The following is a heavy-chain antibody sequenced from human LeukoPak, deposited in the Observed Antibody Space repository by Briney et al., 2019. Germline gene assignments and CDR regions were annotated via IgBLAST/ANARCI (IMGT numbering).Heavy chain of an antibody. CDR1: GGSISSSSYY. Sequence: SETLSLTCTVSGGSISSSSYYWSWIRQPPGKGLEWIGYIYYSGSTNYNPSLKSRVTISVDTSKNQFSLKLSSVTAADTAVYYCARRTGGAALLNWFDPWGQGTLVTVSS. CDR2: IYYSGST. J-gene: IGHJ5*02. V-gene: IGHV4-61*05. CDR3: ARRTGGAALLNWFDP. D-gene: IGHD6-25*01.